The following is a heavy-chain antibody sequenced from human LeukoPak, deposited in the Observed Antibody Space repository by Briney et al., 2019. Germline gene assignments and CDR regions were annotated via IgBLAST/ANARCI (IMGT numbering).Heavy chain of an antibody. CDR2: IRYDGSNK. V-gene: IGHV3-30*02. J-gene: IGHJ3*02. Sequence: GGSLRLSCAASGFTFSSYGMHWVRQAPGNGLEWVAFIRYDGSNKYYADSVKGRFTISRDNSKNTLYLQMNSLRAEDTAVYYCANSIVVVPAAIFRAFDIWGQGTMVTVSS. CDR3: ANSIVVVPAAIFRAFDI. D-gene: IGHD2-2*01. CDR1: GFTFSSYG.